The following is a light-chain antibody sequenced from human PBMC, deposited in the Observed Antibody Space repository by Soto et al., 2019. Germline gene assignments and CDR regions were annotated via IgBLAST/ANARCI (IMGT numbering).Light chain of an antibody. CDR3: QQYGSSPST. J-gene: IGKJ1*01. Sequence: EIVLTQSPGTLSLSPGERATLSCRASQSVSSSYLAWYQQRPGQAPRLLIYDASSRATGILDRFSGSGSGTDFTLTISRLEPEDFAVYYCQQYGSSPSTFGQGTKVEIK. V-gene: IGKV3-20*01. CDR2: DAS. CDR1: QSVSSSY.